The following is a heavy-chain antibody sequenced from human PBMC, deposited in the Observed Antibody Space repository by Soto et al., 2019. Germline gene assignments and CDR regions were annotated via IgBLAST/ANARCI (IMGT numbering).Heavy chain of an antibody. CDR2: INHSGST. J-gene: IGHJ4*02. CDR3: ARGRATLITLFDY. Sequence: QVELQQWGAGLLKPSETLSLTCGVYGGSLSGYYWSWIRQPPGKGLEWIAEINHSGSTNYNPSLKSRVTISVDTSKNQRSLRLSSLTAADTAVYYCARGRATLITLFDYWGQGTLVTVSS. V-gene: IGHV4-34*01. CDR1: GGSLSGYY. D-gene: IGHD3-10*01.